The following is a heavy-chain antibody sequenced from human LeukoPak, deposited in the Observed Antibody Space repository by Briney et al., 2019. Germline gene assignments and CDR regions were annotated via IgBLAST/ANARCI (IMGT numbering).Heavy chain of an antibody. V-gene: IGHV3-23*01. CDR2: FSGSGGTT. CDR1: GFTFSSYA. J-gene: IGHJ6*03. Sequence: GGSLRLSCAASGFTFSSYAMNWVRQAPGRGLEWVSGFSGSGGTTYYADSVKGRFTISRDNSKNTLYLQMNRLRAEDTAVYYCANGNRCTSPNCLGYYYFYMDVWGKGTTVTVSS. D-gene: IGHD2-8*01. CDR3: ANGNRCTSPNCLGYYYFYMDV.